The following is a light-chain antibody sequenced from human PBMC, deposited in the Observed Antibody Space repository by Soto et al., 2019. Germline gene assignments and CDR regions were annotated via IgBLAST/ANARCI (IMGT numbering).Light chain of an antibody. J-gene: IGLJ3*02. CDR3: CSYAGSNWV. CDR1: SSDVGSYNL. Sequence: QSALTQPASVSGSPGQSITISCTGTSSDVGSYNLVSWYQQHPGKAPKVMIYEGSKRPSGVSNRFSGFKSGNTASLTISGLQAEDEADYYCCSYAGSNWVFGGGTKLTVL. V-gene: IGLV2-23*01. CDR2: EGS.